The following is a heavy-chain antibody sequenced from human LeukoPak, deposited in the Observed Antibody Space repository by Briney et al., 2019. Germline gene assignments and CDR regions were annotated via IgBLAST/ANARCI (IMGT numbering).Heavy chain of an antibody. V-gene: IGHV1-8*01. Sequence: ASVKVSCKASGYTFTTYDISWVRQATGQGLEWMGWMNSNSGETVSAQRFQGRITMTRNISISTAYMELSSLRSEDTAVYFYATTQHDYGDYSSDYWGQGTLVTVSS. CDR3: ATTQHDYGDYSSDY. D-gene: IGHD4-17*01. CDR2: MNSNSGET. J-gene: IGHJ4*02. CDR1: GYTFTTYD.